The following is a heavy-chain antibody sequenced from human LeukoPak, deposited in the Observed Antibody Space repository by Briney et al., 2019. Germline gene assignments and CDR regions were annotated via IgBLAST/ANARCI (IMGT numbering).Heavy chain of an antibody. V-gene: IGHV4-59*01. CDR1: GGSINNYY. D-gene: IGHD5-12*01. CDR3: ARKSPTSGFYGWYFDY. CDR2: IYYTGAT. J-gene: IGHJ4*02. Sequence: SETLSLTCTVSGGSINNYYWSWIRQPPGKGLEWVGYIYYTGATNYNPSLRSRVTISVDTSNNQFSLNLRSVTAADTATYYCARKSPTSGFYGWYFDYWGQGALVTVSS.